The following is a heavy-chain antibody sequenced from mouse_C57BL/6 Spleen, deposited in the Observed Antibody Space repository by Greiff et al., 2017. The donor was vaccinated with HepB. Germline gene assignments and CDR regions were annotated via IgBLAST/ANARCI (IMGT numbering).Heavy chain of an antibody. D-gene: IGHD1-1*01. Sequence: EVQLQQSGPELVKPGASVKIPCKASGYTFTDYNMDWVKQSHGKSLEWIGDINPNNGGTNYNQKFKGKATLTVDKSSSTAYMELRSLTSEDTAVYYCAREDYYGTPMDYWGQGTSVTVSS. V-gene: IGHV1-18*01. CDR2: INPNNGGT. CDR3: AREDYYGTPMDY. J-gene: IGHJ4*01. CDR1: GYTFTDYN.